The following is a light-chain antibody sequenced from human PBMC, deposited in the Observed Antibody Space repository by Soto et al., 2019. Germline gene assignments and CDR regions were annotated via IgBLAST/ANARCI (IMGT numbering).Light chain of an antibody. V-gene: IGKV1-39*01. Sequence: IQITQSPSSPSASVGDRVTITCRASQTVGTFLNWYQQRPGRAPNLLIYAASNLPTGVPSRFSGSGSGTDFTLTINSLKPEDFGTYYCQQSYSIRSWTFGQGTKVDIK. J-gene: IGKJ1*01. CDR3: QQSYSIRSWT. CDR1: QTVGTF. CDR2: AAS.